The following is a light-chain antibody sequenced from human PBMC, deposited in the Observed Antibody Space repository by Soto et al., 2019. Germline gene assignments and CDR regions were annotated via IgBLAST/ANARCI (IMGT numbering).Light chain of an antibody. CDR2: DDS. J-gene: IGLJ1*01. CDR1: NNGSKS. Sequence: SHELKRPPSVTVAPRQTAMGTRGGNNNGSKSVHWYQQKPGKAPVLVVCDDSDRPSGIPERFSGSNSGNTATLTICRVEAGDDADYYCQVWDSMIDHYAFGTGPKGT. V-gene: IGLV3-21*02. CDR3: QVWDSMIDHYA.